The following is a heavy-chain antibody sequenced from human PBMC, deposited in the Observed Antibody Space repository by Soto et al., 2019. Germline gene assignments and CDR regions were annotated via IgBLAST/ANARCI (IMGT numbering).Heavy chain of an antibody. J-gene: IGHJ4*02. CDR3: VKLVTVAGPYYFDY. Sequence: GGSLRLSCAASGFTFSSYAMHWVRQAPGKGLEYVSAISSNGGSTYYADSVKGRFTISRDNSKNTLYLQMSSLRAEDTAVYYCVKLVTVAGPYYFDYWGQGTLVTVSS. CDR1: GFTFSSYA. V-gene: IGHV3-64D*08. D-gene: IGHD6-19*01. CDR2: ISSNGGST.